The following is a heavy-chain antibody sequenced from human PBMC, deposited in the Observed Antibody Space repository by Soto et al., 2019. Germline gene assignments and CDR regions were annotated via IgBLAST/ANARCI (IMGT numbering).Heavy chain of an antibody. V-gene: IGHV3-23*01. CDR2: ISGSGAST. CDR3: ANTPKYQHLYYFDI. J-gene: IGHJ4*02. Sequence: GGSLRLSCAASGFTFSSYTMSWVRQAPGKGLEWVSAISGSGASTYYAHSVKGRFTIASDNSKNTLYLQMNSLRAEDTAGNSRANTPKYQHLYYFDIWGQGTLVTVSS. CDR1: GFTFSSYT. D-gene: IGHD2-2*01.